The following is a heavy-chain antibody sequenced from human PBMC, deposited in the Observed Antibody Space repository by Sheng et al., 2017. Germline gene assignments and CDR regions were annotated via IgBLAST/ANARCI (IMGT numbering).Heavy chain of an antibody. D-gene: IGHD3-22*01. CDR1: GGSISSSSYY. Sequence: QLQLQESGPGLVKPSETLSLTCTVSGGSISSSSYYWGWIRQPPGKGLEWIGSMYYSGSTYYNPSLKSRVTISVDTSKNQFSLKLSSVTAADTAVYYCARDYGNNYYDSSGYLDYVGPGNAGHRRL. V-gene: IGHV4-39*07. J-gene: IGHJ4*02. CDR3: ARDYGNNYYDSSGYLDY. CDR2: MYYSGST.